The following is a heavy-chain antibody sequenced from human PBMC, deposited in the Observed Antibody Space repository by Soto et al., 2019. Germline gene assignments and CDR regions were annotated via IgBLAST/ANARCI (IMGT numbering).Heavy chain of an antibody. CDR1: GYSFTSHC. D-gene: IGHD2-2*02. J-gene: IGHJ4*02. CDR3: AGQGYCSSTACYTVDY. CDR2: IYPGDSNT. Sequence: GESLKISCKGSGYSFTSHCIGWVRQMPGKGLGWVGIIYPGDSNTRYSPSFQGQVTISAGKSISNAYLQWSSLKASDTAMYYCAGQGYCSSTACYTVDYWGQGTLVTVSS. V-gene: IGHV5-51*01.